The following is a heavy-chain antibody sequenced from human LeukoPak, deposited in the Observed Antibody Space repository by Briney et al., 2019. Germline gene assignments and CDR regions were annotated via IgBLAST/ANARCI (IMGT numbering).Heavy chain of an antibody. CDR3: AREFRKGWDWLDP. CDR1: GGSISSGSYY. D-gene: IGHD1-26*01. V-gene: IGHV4-61*02. J-gene: IGHJ5*02. Sequence: PSQTLSLTCTVSGGSISSGSYYWSWIRQPAGKGLEWIGRIHAGGSTNYNPSLKSRVTISADTSKDQFSLKLSSVTAADTAVYYCAREFRKGWDWLDPWGQGTLVTVSS. CDR2: IHAGGST.